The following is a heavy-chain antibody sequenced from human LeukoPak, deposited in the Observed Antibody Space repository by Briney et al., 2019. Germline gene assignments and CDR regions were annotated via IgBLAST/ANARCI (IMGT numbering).Heavy chain of an antibody. CDR3: ARNLGYCSSTSCYYYFDY. CDR2: ISSSGSTI. J-gene: IGHJ4*02. Sequence: GGSLRLSCAPSGFTFSDYYMSWIRQAPGKGLEWVSYISSSGSTIYYADSVKGRFTISRDNAKNSPYLQMNSLRAEDTAVYYCARNLGYCSSTSCYYYFDYWGQGTLVTVSS. V-gene: IGHV3-11*04. D-gene: IGHD2-2*01. CDR1: GFTFSDYY.